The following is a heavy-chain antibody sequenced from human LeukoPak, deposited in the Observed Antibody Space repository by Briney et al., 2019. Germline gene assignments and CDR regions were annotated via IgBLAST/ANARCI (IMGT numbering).Heavy chain of an antibody. J-gene: IGHJ4*02. CDR1: GGSISSSSYY. Sequence: SETLSLTCTVSGGSISSSSYYWGWIRQPPGKGLEWIGSIYYSGSTYYNPSLKSRVTISVDTSKNQFSLKLSSVTAADTAVYYCATPPRGYGLYYFDHWGQGTLVTVSS. V-gene: IGHV4-39*01. CDR2: IYYSGST. CDR3: ATPPRGYGLYYFDH. D-gene: IGHD5-18*01.